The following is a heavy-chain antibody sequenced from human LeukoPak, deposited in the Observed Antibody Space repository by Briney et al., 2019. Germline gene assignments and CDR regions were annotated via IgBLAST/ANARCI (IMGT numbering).Heavy chain of an antibody. CDR1: GFKFSDHN. J-gene: IGHJ4*02. V-gene: IGHV3-7*05. CDR2: INGDGTQK. D-gene: IGHD3-10*01. Sequence: GGSLRLSCAASGFKFSDHNLNWVRQAPGKGLEWVAAINGDGTQKFYVDSMEGRFTISRDNAKNSLYLQMNSLRAEDTAVYYCARGDRGGDWGQGTLVTVSS. CDR3: ARGDRGGD.